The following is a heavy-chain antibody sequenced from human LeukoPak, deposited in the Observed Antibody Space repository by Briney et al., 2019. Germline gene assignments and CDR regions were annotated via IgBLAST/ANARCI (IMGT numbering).Heavy chain of an antibody. CDR3: ARDRMVRGVTNWFDP. D-gene: IGHD3-10*01. CDR2: IWYDGSNK. CDR1: GFTFSSYG. J-gene: IGHJ5*02. Sequence: GGSLRLSCAASGFTFSSYGMHWVRQAPGKGLEWVAVIWYDGSNKYYAASVKGRFTISRDNSKNTLYLQMNSLRAEDTAVYYCARDRMVRGVTNWFDPWGQGTLVTVSS. V-gene: IGHV3-33*01.